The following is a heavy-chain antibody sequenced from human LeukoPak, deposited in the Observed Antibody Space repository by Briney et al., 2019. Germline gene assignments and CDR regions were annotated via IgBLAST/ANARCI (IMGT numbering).Heavy chain of an antibody. Sequence: ASVKVSCKASGYTFTGYYMHWVRQAPGQGLEWMGWINPNSGGTNYAQKFQGRVTMTRDTSISTAYMELSRLRSDDTAVYYCARDDSSGWYVGNWFDPWGQGTLVTVSS. CDR2: INPNSGGT. V-gene: IGHV1-2*02. J-gene: IGHJ5*02. D-gene: IGHD6-19*01. CDR1: GYTFTGYY. CDR3: ARDDSSGWYVGNWFDP.